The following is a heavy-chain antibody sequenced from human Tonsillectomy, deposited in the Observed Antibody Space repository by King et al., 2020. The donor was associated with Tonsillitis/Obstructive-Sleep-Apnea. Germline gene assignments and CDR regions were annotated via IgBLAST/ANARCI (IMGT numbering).Heavy chain of an antibody. CDR3: ARDRPYSSSSEYYYMDV. D-gene: IGHD6-6*01. Sequence: QLVQSGAEVKKPGSSVKVSCKASGGTFSSYAISWGRQAPGQGLEWMGGIIPIFGTANYAQKFQGRVTITADESTSTAYMELSSLRSEDTAVYYCARDRPYSSSSEYYYMDVWGKGTTVTVSS. J-gene: IGHJ6*03. CDR1: GGTFSSYA. CDR2: IIPIFGTA. V-gene: IGHV1-69*12.